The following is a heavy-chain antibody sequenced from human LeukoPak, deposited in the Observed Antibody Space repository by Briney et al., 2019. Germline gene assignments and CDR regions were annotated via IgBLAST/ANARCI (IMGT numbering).Heavy chain of an antibody. Sequence: GGSLRLSCAASGFTFSSYALSWVRQAPGKGLEWVSAISGSGGSTYYADSVKGRFTISRDNSKNTLYLQMNSLRDEDTAVYYCARPTTGTTSAFDIWGQGTMVTVSS. D-gene: IGHD1-1*01. CDR1: GFTFSSYA. CDR3: ARPTTGTTSAFDI. CDR2: ISGSGGST. J-gene: IGHJ3*02. V-gene: IGHV3-23*01.